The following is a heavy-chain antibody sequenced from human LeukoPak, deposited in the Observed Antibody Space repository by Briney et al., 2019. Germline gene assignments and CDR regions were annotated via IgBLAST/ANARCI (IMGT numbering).Heavy chain of an antibody. CDR2: MRQDGSEI. CDR3: AKAGSSGWRYYFDY. CDR1: GFPFNVQT. V-gene: IGHV3-7*03. D-gene: IGHD6-19*01. J-gene: IGHJ4*02. Sequence: GGSLRLSCAASGFPFNVQTMSWVRQAPGKGLDWVASMRQDGSEIYYVDSVKGRFTISRDNPKNSLYLQMNSLRAEDTAVYYCAKAGSSGWRYYFDYWGQGTLVTVSS.